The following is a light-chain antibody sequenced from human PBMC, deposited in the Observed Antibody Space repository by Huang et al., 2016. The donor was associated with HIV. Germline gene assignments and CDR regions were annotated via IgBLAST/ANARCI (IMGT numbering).Light chain of an antibody. J-gene: IGKJ2*01. CDR2: GAS. CDR3: QQYNSLPYT. V-gene: IGKV3-15*01. Sequence: EIVLTQSPATLSVSPGKGATLSCRASQSVDSHLAWYQQKPGQTPRLLIYGASTRATDIPDRFSCSGSRTQFTLTVSGLQSEDSAVYYCQQYNSLPYTFGQGTKLEIK. CDR1: QSVDSH.